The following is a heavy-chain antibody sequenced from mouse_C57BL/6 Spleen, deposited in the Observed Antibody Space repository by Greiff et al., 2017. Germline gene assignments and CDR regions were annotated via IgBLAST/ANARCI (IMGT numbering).Heavy chain of an antibody. V-gene: IGHV14-4*01. J-gene: IGHJ2*01. CDR2: IDPENGDT. CDR3: TQDSSGYEGY. CDR1: GFNIKDDY. D-gene: IGHD3-2*02. Sequence: EVKLVESGAELVRPGASVKLSCTASGFNIKDDYMHWVKQRPEQGLEWIGWIDPENGDTEYASKFQGKATITADTSSNTAYLQLSSLTSEDTAVYYCTQDSSGYEGYWGQGTTLTVSS.